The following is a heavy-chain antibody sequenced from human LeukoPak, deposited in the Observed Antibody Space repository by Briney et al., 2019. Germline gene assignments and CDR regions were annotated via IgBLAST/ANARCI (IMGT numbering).Heavy chain of an antibody. CDR3: ARDTGLIVVVPADTAEDNWYDP. Sequence: SETLSLTCTVSGYSISSGYYWGWIRQPPGKGLEWIGSIYRSGSTYYNPSLKSRVTISVDTSKNQFSLKLSSVTAADTAAYYCARDTGLIVVVPADTAEDNWYDPCGQGTLVTVSS. V-gene: IGHV4-38-2*02. J-gene: IGHJ5*02. D-gene: IGHD2-2*01. CDR1: GYSISSGYY. CDR2: IYRSGST.